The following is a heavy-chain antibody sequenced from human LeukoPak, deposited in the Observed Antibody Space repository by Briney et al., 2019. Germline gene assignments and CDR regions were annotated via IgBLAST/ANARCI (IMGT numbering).Heavy chain of an antibody. CDR1: GFTFSTFA. J-gene: IGHJ4*02. CDR2: IFPSGGEI. Sequence: GGSLRLSCAASGFTFSTFAMIWVRQPPGKGLEWVSSIFPSGGEIHYADSVRGRFTISRDNSKSTLYLQMNSLRVGDTAVYYCARVGASAYIYSRFEERQKNFFDYWGQGTLVTVSS. V-gene: IGHV3-23*01. D-gene: IGHD1-1*01. CDR3: ARVGASAYIYSRFEERQKNFFDY.